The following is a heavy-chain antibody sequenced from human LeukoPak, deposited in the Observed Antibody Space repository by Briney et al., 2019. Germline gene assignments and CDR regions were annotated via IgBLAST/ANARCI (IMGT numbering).Heavy chain of an antibody. Sequence: PSETLSLTYAVYGGSFSGYYWSWIRQPPGKGLEWIGEINHSGSTNYNPSLKSRVTISVDTSKNQFSLKLSSVTAADTAVYYCARADSSSWALSFDYWGQGTLVTVSS. CDR1: GGSFSGYY. V-gene: IGHV4-34*01. J-gene: IGHJ4*02. CDR3: ARADSSSWALSFDY. CDR2: INHSGST. D-gene: IGHD6-13*01.